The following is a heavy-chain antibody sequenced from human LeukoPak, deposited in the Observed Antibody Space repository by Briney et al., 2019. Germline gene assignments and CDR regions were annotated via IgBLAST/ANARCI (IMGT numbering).Heavy chain of an antibody. D-gene: IGHD2-15*01. Sequence: GGSLRLSCAASGFTFSIYAMSWVRQAPGKGLEWVSAISGSGGTTYYADSVKGRFTISRGNSKNTLYLQVNSLRAEDTAIYYCAKWTGYCTGGSCHEGGGYIDFWGQGTLVTVSS. CDR3: AKWTGYCTGGSCHEGGGYIDF. CDR1: GFTFSIYA. V-gene: IGHV3-23*01. CDR2: ISGSGGTT. J-gene: IGHJ4*02.